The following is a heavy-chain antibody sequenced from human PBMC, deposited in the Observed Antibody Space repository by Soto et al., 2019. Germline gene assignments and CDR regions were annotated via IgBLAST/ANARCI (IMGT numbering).Heavy chain of an antibody. D-gene: IGHD6-19*01. CDR2: IYYSGTT. J-gene: IGHJ4*02. CDR1: GGSISSSNYY. CDR3: ARHLEYVNGWYFFYFEY. Sequence: SETLSLTCTVSGGSISSSNYYWGWVRQPPGKGLEWIGSIYYSGTTYYNPSLKSRVTLSADTSKNQFSLKLSSVTAADTAVYFCARHLEYVNGWYFFYFEYWGQGTLVTVSS. V-gene: IGHV4-39*01.